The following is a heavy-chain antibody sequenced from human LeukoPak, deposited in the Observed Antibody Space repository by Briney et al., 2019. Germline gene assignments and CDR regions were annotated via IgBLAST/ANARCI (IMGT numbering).Heavy chain of an antibody. Sequence: SETLSLTCAVYGGSFSGYYWSWIRQPPGKGLEWIGEINHSGSTNYNPSLKSRVTISVDTSKNQFSLKLSSVTAADTAVYYCASRSRYPPSGAFDIWGQGTMVTFSS. D-gene: IGHD3-9*01. CDR1: GGSFSGYY. CDR2: INHSGST. V-gene: IGHV4-34*01. CDR3: ASRSRYPPSGAFDI. J-gene: IGHJ3*02.